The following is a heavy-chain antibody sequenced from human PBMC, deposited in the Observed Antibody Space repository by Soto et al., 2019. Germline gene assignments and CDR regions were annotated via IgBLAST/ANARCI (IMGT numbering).Heavy chain of an antibody. Sequence: PSETLSLTCTVSGGSISSGGYYWSWIRQHPGEGLEWIGYIYYSGSTYYNPSLKSRVTISADTSKNQFSLKLSSVTAADTAVYYCARDRKCYDSSGYRDNWFDPWGQGTLVTVSS. D-gene: IGHD3-22*01. CDR1: GGSISSGGYY. CDR2: IYYSGST. V-gene: IGHV4-31*03. CDR3: ARDRKCYDSSGYRDNWFDP. J-gene: IGHJ5*02.